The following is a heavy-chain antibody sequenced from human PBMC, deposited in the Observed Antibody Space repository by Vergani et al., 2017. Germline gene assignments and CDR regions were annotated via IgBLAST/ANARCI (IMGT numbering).Heavy chain of an antibody. CDR1: GFTVSSNY. Sequence: EVQLVESGGGLVQPGGSLRLSCAASGFTVSSNYMSWVRQAPGKGLEWVSVIYSGGSTYYADSVKGRFTISRHNSKNTLYLQMNSLRAEDTAVYYCARNGKTGGYYYGMDVWGQGTTVTVSS. D-gene: IGHD1-26*01. CDR3: ARNGKTGGYYYGMDV. J-gene: IGHJ6*02. CDR2: IYSGGST. V-gene: IGHV3-53*04.